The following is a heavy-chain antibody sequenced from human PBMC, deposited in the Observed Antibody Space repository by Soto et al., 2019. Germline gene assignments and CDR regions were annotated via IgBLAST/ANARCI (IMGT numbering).Heavy chain of an antibody. Sequence: QVHLVQSGGEVKMPGASVKVSCKAFGYTSSHFGISWVRQAPGQGLEWVGWINFYNGDANYGPNFXXXXXVXRXXXXXXXXXXXXXXRSDXTAVYYCAQDYDFTFDYWGQGTLITVAS. CDR3: AQDYDFTFDY. V-gene: IGHV1-18*01. J-gene: IGHJ4*02. CDR2: INFYNGDA. D-gene: IGHD3-3*01. CDR1: GYTSSHFG.